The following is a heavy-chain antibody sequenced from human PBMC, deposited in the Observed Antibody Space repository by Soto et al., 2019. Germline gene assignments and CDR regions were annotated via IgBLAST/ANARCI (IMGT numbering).Heavy chain of an antibody. Sequence: VGSLRLSCAASGFTFSSYAMHWVRQAPGKGLEWVAVISYDGSNKYYADSVKGRFTISRDNSKNTLYLQMNSLRAEDTAVYYCARDSYGSGSYPDYFDYWGQGTLVTVSS. CDR2: ISYDGSNK. CDR1: GFTFSSYA. V-gene: IGHV3-30-3*01. D-gene: IGHD3-10*01. J-gene: IGHJ4*02. CDR3: ARDSYGSGSYPDYFDY.